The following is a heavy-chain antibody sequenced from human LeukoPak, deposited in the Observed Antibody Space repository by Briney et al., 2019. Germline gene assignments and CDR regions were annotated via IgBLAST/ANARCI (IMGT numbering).Heavy chain of an antibody. CDR3: ATRGDYYESSGNNLEYFQH. V-gene: IGHV3-23*01. CDR2: ISGSGGST. D-gene: IGHD3-22*01. J-gene: IGHJ1*01. CDR1: GFTFSSYA. Sequence: GGSLRLSCSASGFTFSSYAMSWVRQAPGKGLEWVSVISGSGGSTNYAASVKGRFTISRDNSKNTLYVEMKSLRAEDTAVYYCATRGDYYESSGNNLEYFQHWGQGTLVTVSS.